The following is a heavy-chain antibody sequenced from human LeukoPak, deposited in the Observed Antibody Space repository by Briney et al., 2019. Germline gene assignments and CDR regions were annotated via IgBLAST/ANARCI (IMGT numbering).Heavy chain of an antibody. CDR3: ARHYNRDDLLDY. Sequence: PSETLSLTCTVSGGSISSSSYYWGWIRQPPGKGLEWIRSIYYSGSTYYNPSLKSRVTISVDTSKNQFSLQLSSVTAADTAVYYCARHYNRDDLLDYWGQGTLVTVSS. D-gene: IGHD1-20*01. CDR1: GGSISSSSYY. CDR2: IYYSGST. V-gene: IGHV4-39*01. J-gene: IGHJ4*02.